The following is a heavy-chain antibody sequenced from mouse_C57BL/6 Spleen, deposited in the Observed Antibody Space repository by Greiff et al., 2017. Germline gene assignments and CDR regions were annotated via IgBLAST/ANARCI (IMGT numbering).Heavy chain of an antibody. V-gene: IGHV3-6*01. Sequence: EVKLMESGPGLVKPSQSLSLTCSVTGYSITSGYYWNWIRQFPGNKLEWMGYISYDGSNNYNPSLKNRISITRDTSKNQFFLKLNSVTTEDTATYYCASDTTVVAYWYFDVWGTGTTVTVSS. CDR2: ISYDGSN. CDR3: ASDTTVVAYWYFDV. D-gene: IGHD1-1*01. CDR1: GYSITSGYY. J-gene: IGHJ1*03.